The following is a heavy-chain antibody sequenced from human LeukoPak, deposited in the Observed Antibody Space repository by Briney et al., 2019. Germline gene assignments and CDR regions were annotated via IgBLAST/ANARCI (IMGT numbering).Heavy chain of an antibody. Sequence: NPSETLSLTCTVSGGSISSYYWSWIRQPPGKGLEWIGYIYYSGGTNYNPSLKSRVTISVDTSKNQFSLKLSSVTAADTAVYYCARNPRSWTFMDVWGQGTTVTVSS. V-gene: IGHV4-59*01. J-gene: IGHJ6*02. D-gene: IGHD6-13*01. CDR1: GGSISSYY. CDR2: IYYSGGT. CDR3: ARNPRSWTFMDV.